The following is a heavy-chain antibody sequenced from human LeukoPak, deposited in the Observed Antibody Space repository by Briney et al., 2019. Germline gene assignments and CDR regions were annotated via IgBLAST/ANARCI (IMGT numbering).Heavy chain of an antibody. D-gene: IGHD3-22*01. CDR2: ISYDGSNK. CDR3: ARDEDYYDSSGYYYFDY. V-gene: IGHV3-30-3*01. CDR1: GFTFSSYA. J-gene: IGHJ4*02. Sequence: GGSLRLSCAASGFTFSSYAMHWVRQAPGKGLEWVAVISYDGSNKYYADSVKGRFTISRDNSKNTLYLQMNSLRAEDTAVYYCARDEDYYDSSGYYYFDYWGQGTLVTVSS.